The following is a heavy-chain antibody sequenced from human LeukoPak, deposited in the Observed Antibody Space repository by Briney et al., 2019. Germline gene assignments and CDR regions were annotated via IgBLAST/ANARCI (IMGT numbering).Heavy chain of an antibody. J-gene: IGHJ6*03. Sequence: SSETLSLTCTVSGGSISSYYWSWIRQPPGKGLEWIGYIYYSGSTNYNPSLKSRVTISVDTSKNQFSLKLSSVTAADTAVYYCARGNAYYYYMDVWGKGTTVTVSS. CDR2: IYYSGST. CDR1: GGSISSYY. CDR3: ARGNAYYYYMDV. V-gene: IGHV4-59*01.